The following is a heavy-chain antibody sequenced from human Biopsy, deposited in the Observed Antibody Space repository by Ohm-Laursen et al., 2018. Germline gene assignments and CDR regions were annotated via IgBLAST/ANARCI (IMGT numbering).Heavy chain of an antibody. CDR2: LYNTGGT. J-gene: IGHJ4*02. CDR1: GDSISSDY. D-gene: IGHD6-25*01. Sequence: SETLSLTCTVSGDSISSDYWTWIRQPPGKGLEWIGYLYNTGGTNYNPSLKSRVTISVDTSKNQFSLKLRSVTAADTAVYYCAREAAIIDPRTRAFDYWGQGTLVTVSS. V-gene: IGHV4-59*01. CDR3: AREAAIIDPRTRAFDY.